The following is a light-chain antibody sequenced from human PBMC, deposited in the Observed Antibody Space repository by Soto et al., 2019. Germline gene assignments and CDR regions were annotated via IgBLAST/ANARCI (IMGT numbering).Light chain of an antibody. Sequence: EIVMTQSPATLSVSPGETATLSCRASQSVSSGHLAWYQQTPGQAPRLLIYAASTRATGVPVRFSGSGSGTEFTLTISSLQSEDFAVYYCQQYSNWPALTFGGGSRVEIK. V-gene: IGKV3-15*01. CDR1: QSVSSGH. CDR2: AAS. CDR3: QQYSNWPALT. J-gene: IGKJ4*01.